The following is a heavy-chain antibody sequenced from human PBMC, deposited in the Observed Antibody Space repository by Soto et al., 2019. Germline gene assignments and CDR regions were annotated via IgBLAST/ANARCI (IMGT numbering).Heavy chain of an antibody. J-gene: IGHJ4*02. Sequence: QVQLVQSGAEVKKPGASMKVSCRASGYSFTSYDINWVRQATGQGLEWMGWMDPKTGNTDYGQKFQGRVTMTRNTSISTAYMELSSLTSEDTAVYYCARGRGWRDYWGQGTLVTVSS. CDR1: GYSFTSYD. D-gene: IGHD6-19*01. V-gene: IGHV1-8*01. CDR3: ARGRGWRDY. CDR2: MDPKTGNT.